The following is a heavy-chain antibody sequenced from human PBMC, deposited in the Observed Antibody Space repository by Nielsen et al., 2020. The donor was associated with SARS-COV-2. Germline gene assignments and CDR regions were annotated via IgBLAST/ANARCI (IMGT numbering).Heavy chain of an antibody. Sequence: SETLSLTCTVSGGSISDFYWSWIRQPPGKGLEWIGSIHYTGKTYYNWSLKSRISKSLDTSRNQFSLKLTSVTAADTAVYYCARGGGLAVAGFDYWGQGILVTVSS. J-gene: IGHJ4*02. V-gene: IGHV4-30-4*01. CDR1: GGSISDFY. CDR2: IHYTGKT. D-gene: IGHD6-19*01. CDR3: ARGGGLAVAGFDY.